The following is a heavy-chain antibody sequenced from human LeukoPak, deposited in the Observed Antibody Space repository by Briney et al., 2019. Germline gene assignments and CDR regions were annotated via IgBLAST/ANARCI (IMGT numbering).Heavy chain of an antibody. CDR3: ARSGRRSGQQLVGWFDP. V-gene: IGHV1-2*06. J-gene: IGHJ5*02. CDR1: GYTFTGYY. Sequence: ALVKVSCKASGYTFTGYYMHWVRQAPGQGLEWMGRINPNSGGTNYAQKFQGRVTMTRDTSISTAYMELSRLRSDDTAVYYCARSGRRSGQQLVGWFDPWGQGTLVTVSS. D-gene: IGHD6-13*01. CDR2: INPNSGGT.